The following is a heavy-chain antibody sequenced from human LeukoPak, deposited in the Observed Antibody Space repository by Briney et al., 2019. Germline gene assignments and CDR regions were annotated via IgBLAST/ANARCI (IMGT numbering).Heavy chain of an antibody. V-gene: IGHV3-9*01. CDR1: GFTFDDYA. D-gene: IGHD3-10*01. CDR2: ISWNSGSI. CDR3: AKGRMVRGVTFDY. J-gene: IGHJ4*02. Sequence: PGGSLRLSCAASGFTFDDYAMHWVRQAPGKGLEWVSGISWNSGSIGYADSVKGRFTISRDNAKNSLYLQMNSLRAEDTALYYCAKGRMVRGVTFDYWGQGTLVTVSS.